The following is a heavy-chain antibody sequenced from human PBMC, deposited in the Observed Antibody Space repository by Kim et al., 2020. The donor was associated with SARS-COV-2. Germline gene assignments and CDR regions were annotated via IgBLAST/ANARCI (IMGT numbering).Heavy chain of an antibody. CDR1: GGSISSYY. CDR3: ARGYSGYANYIDY. D-gene: IGHD5-12*01. J-gene: IGHJ4*02. Sequence: SETLSLTCTVSGGSISSYYWSWIRQPPGKGLEWIGYIYYSGSTNYNPSLKSRVTISVDTSKNQFSLKLSSVTAADTAVYYCARGYSGYANYIDYWGQGTLVTVSS. V-gene: IGHV4-59*13. CDR2: IYYSGST.